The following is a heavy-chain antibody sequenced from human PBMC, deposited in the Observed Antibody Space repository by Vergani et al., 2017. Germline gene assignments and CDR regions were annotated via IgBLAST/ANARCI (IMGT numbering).Heavy chain of an antibody. J-gene: IGHJ4*02. D-gene: IGHD2-21*02. CDR1: GFSFRGHG. CDR3: ARSSCGGDCYEFDY. V-gene: IGHV3-30*13. CDR2: SKGGTT. Sequence: QVHLVESGGGVVQPGRSLTLSCVASGFSFRGHGMHWVRQAPGKGLEWIGSFSKGGTTSLHPSVKSRVAISSDTAKNRFSLKLTSVSAADTAVYYCARSSCGGDCYEFDYWGQGILVTVSS.